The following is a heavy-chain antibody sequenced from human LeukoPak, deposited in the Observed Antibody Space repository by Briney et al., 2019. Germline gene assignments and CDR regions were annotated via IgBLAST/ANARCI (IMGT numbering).Heavy chain of an antibody. Sequence: GGSLRLSCAASGFTYSSYDMHWVRRATGKGLEWVSAIGTAGDTYYPGSVKGRFTISRESAENSLYLQMNSLRAGDTAVYYCARARPHPGYYYGMDVWGQGTTVTVSS. V-gene: IGHV3-13*01. CDR1: GFTYSSYD. D-gene: IGHD6-6*01. J-gene: IGHJ6*02. CDR3: ARARPHPGYYYGMDV. CDR2: IGTAGDT.